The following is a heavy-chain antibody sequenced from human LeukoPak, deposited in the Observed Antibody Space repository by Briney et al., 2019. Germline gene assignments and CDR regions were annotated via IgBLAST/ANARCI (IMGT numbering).Heavy chain of an antibody. D-gene: IGHD7-27*01. CDR1: GFTFSSYG. CDR3: AREHWDFDY. J-gene: IGHJ4*02. Sequence: AGGSLRLSCAASGFTFSSYGMHWVRQAPGKGLEWVAFIRYDESNKYYPDSVKGRFTISRDNSNNTLYLHMNGLRAGDTAIYYCAREHWDFDYWGQGTLVAVSS. CDR2: IRYDESNK. V-gene: IGHV3-30*02.